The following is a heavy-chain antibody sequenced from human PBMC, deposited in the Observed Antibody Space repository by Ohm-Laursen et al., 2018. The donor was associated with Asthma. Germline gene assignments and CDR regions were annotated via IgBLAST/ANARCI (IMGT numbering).Heavy chain of an antibody. V-gene: IGHV3-9*01. D-gene: IGHD6-13*01. J-gene: IGHJ3*02. CDR3: AKSPIAAAPYGAFDI. Sequence: SLRLSCAASGFTFDAYAMHWVRQAPGKGLEWVSGISWNSGSIGYADSVKGRFTISRDNAKNSLYLQMNSLRAEDTALYYCAKSPIAAAPYGAFDIWGQGTMVTVSS. CDR1: GFTFDAYA. CDR2: ISWNSGSI.